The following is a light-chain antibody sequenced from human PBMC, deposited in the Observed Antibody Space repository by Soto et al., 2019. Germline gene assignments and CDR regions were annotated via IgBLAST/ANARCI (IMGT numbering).Light chain of an antibody. V-gene: IGKV1-17*01. CDR3: LLHESYALT. J-gene: IGKJ4*01. CDR2: AAS. Sequence: DIQMTQSPSSLSASVGDRVTITCRARQGTNNDLGWYQQKPGKAPERLIYAASTWQRGAPTRFSGSGSGTEFTLPISSVQPEYFATYYLLLHESYALTLGGGTKVEIK. CDR1: QGTNND.